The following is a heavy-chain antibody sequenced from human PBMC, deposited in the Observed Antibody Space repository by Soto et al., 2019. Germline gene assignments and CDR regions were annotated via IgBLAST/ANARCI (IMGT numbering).Heavy chain of an antibody. D-gene: IGHD3-22*01. V-gene: IGHV5-10-1*01. CDR1: GYSFAGYW. CDR2: IDPSDSQT. Sequence: PVESRKISCNGSGYSFAGYWITWVRQKPGKGLEWMGRIDPSDSQTYYSPSFRGHVTISVTKSITTVFLQWSSLRASDTAMYYCARQIYDCDTGPNLQYYFDSWGQGTSVTVSS. J-gene: IGHJ4*02. CDR3: ARQIYDCDTGPNLQYYFDS.